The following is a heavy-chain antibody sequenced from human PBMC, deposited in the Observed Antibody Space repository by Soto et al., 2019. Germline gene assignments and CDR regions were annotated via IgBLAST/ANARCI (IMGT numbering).Heavy chain of an antibody. CDR3: ARERRDGYNSFDY. J-gene: IGHJ4*02. V-gene: IGHV3-48*03. CDR2: ISSSGSTI. CDR1: GFTFSSYE. D-gene: IGHD5-12*01. Sequence: GGSLRLSCAASGFTFSSYEMNWVRQAPGKGLEWVSYISSSGSTIYYADSVKGRFTISRDNAKNSLYLQMNSLRAEDTAVYYCARERRDGYNSFDYWGQGTLVTVSS.